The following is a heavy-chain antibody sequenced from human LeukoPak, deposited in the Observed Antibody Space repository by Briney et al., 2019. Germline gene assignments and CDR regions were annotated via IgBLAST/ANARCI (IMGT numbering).Heavy chain of an antibody. Sequence: GGSLRLSCAGSGFTFRTSGMNWVRQAPGEGLELVSFIGTSSSDTYYADSVKGRFTISRDNAKDSLYLQMNSLRAEDTAVYYCARGVENWGQGTLVTVSS. J-gene: IGHJ4*02. V-gene: IGHV3-21*05. CDR1: GFTFRTSG. CDR2: IGTSSSDT. CDR3: ARGVEN.